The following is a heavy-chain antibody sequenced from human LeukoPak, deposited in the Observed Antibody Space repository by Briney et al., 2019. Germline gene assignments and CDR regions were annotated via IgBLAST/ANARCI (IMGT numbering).Heavy chain of an antibody. V-gene: IGHV4-39*07. CDR1: GGSISSSYYY. D-gene: IGHD3-3*01. CDR2: IYYSGST. Sequence: SETLSLTCTVSGGSISSSYYYWGWIRQPPGKGLEWIGSIYYSGSTYYNPSLKSRVTISVDTSKNQFSLKLSSVTAADTAVYYCARDDFWSGYPRYGMDVWGQGTTVTVSS. CDR3: ARDDFWSGYPRYGMDV. J-gene: IGHJ6*02.